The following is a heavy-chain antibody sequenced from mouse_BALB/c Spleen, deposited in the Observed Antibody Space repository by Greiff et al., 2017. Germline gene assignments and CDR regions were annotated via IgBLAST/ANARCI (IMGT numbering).Heavy chain of an antibody. CDR1: GYTFTSYW. J-gene: IGHJ2*01. Sequence: VQLQQSGAELVKPGASVKLSCKASGYTFTSYWMHWVKQRPGQGLEWIGEIDPSDSYTNYNQKFKGKATLTVDKSSSTAYMQLSSLTSEDSAVYYCASGRYYFDYWGQGTTLTVSS. CDR2: IDPSDSYT. CDR3: ASGRYYFDY. V-gene: IGHV1-69*02.